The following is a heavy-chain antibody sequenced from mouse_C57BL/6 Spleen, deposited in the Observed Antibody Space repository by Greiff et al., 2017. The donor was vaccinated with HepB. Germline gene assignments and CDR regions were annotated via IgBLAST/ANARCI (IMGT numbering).Heavy chain of an antibody. J-gene: IGHJ1*03. V-gene: IGHV1-72*01. CDR3: ARDGSSYGRYFDV. CDR2: IDPNSGGT. Sequence: VQLQQPGAELVQPGASVKLSCKASVYTFTSYWMHWVKQRPGRGLELIGRIDPNSGGTKYNEKFKSKATLTVDKPSSTAYMQLSSLTSEDSAVYYCARDGSSYGRYFDVWGTGTTVTVSS. CDR1: VYTFTSYW. D-gene: IGHD1-1*01.